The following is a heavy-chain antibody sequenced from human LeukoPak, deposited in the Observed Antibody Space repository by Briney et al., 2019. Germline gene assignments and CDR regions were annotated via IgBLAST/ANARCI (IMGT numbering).Heavy chain of an antibody. J-gene: IGHJ6*03. CDR3: ARKRVGNYYFYMDV. V-gene: IGHV4-39*07. CDR2: MYYSGTA. D-gene: IGHD4-23*01. CDR1: GGSIGSTLHY. Sequence: SETLSLTCTVSGGSIGSTLHYWGWARQPPGKGLEWIGSMYYSGTAYYNPSLKSRVTISLDTSRKLFSLRLGSVTAADTAVYYCARKRVGNYYFYMDVWGKGTTVTVSS.